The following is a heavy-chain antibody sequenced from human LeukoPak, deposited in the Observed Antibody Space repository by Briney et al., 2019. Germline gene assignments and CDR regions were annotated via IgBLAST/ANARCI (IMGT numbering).Heavy chain of an antibody. J-gene: IGHJ4*02. Sequence: GGSLRLSCAASGFTFSDHYMSWIRQAPGKGLEWVAFIRYDGSNKYYADSVKGRFTISRDNSKTTLFLQMNSLRTEDTAVYYCAKDRNPELDYWGQGTLVTVSS. CDR1: GFTFSDHY. CDR3: AKDRNPELDY. CDR2: IRYDGSNK. V-gene: IGHV3-30*02.